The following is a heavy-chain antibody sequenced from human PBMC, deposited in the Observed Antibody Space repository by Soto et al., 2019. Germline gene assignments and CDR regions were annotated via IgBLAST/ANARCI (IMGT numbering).Heavy chain of an antibody. CDR3: ARAPYSSSWYSPVGFDY. CDR2: ISAYNGNT. CDR1: GYTFTSYG. Sequence: QVQLVQSGAEVKKPGASVKVSCKASGYTFTSYGISWVRQAPGQGLEWMGWISAYNGNTNYAQKLQGRVTMTTDTATSIAYMELRSLRSDDTAVYYCARAPYSSSWYSPVGFDYWGQGTLVTVSS. V-gene: IGHV1-18*01. J-gene: IGHJ4*02. D-gene: IGHD6-13*01.